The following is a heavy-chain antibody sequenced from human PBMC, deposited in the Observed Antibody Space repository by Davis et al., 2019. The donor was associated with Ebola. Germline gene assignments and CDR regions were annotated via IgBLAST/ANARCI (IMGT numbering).Heavy chain of an antibody. CDR3: ASSFHDYGDYDLRLPSTYFDY. CDR1: GGSISSGDYY. J-gene: IGHJ4*02. Sequence: PSETLSLTCTVSGGSISSGDYYWSWIRQPPGKGLEWIGYIYYSGSTYYNPSLKSRVTISVDTSKNQFSLKLSSVTAADTAVYYCASSFHDYGDYDLRLPSTYFDYWGQGTLVTVSS. D-gene: IGHD4-17*01. CDR2: IYYSGST. V-gene: IGHV4-30-4*08.